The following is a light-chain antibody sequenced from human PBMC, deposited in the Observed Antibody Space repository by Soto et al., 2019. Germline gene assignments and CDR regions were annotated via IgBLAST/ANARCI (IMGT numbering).Light chain of an antibody. CDR3: QQYNNWPWT. CDR1: QSVSSN. CDR2: GAS. V-gene: IGKV3-15*01. J-gene: IGKJ1*01. Sequence: EIVLTQSPGTLSLSPGERATLSCRASQSVSSNLACYQQKPGQAPGLLIYGASTRATGIPARFSGSGSGTEFTLTISSLQSEDFAVYYCQQYNNWPWTFGQGTKVDI.